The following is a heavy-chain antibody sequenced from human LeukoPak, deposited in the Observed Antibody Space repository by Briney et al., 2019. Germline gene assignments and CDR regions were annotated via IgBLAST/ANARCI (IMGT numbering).Heavy chain of an antibody. CDR3: GVVFIGSGSYYNDDAFDI. CDR2: ISGSGGST. D-gene: IGHD3-10*01. J-gene: IGHJ3*02. Sequence: PGGSLRLSCAASGFTFSSYAMSWVRQAPGKGLEWVSAISGSGGSTYYADSVKGRFTISRDNSKNTLYLQMNSLRAEDAAVYYCGVVFIGSGSYYNDDAFDIWGQGTMVTVSS. CDR1: GFTFSSYA. V-gene: IGHV3-23*01.